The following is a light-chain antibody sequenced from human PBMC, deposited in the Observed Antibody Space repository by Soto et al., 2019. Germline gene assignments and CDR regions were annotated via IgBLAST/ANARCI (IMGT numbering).Light chain of an antibody. V-gene: IGKV3-20*01. J-gene: IGKJ2*01. CDR3: QYYGSSTTDT. Sequence: EIVLTQSPGTLSLSPGERATLSCRASQSVSSSYLAWYQQKPGQAPRLLIYRASSRATGIPDRFIGSGSGTDFTLTISRLEPEDFAVYYCQYYGSSTTDTFGQGTKLEIK. CDR2: RAS. CDR1: QSVSSSY.